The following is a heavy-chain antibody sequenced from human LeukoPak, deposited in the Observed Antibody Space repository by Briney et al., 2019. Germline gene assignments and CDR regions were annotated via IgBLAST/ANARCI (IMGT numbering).Heavy chain of an antibody. V-gene: IGHV4-39*07. CDR3: ARDGYSSSWSYYYYYYMDV. D-gene: IGHD6-13*01. CDR2: IFYSGST. CDR1: GGSISSSSYY. Sequence: SETLSLTCTVSGGSISSSSYYWGWIRQPPGKGLEWIGTIFYSGSTYYNPSLKSRVTISVDTSKNQFSLKLSSVTAADTAVYYCARDGYSSSWSYYYYYYMDVWGKGTTVTISS. J-gene: IGHJ6*03.